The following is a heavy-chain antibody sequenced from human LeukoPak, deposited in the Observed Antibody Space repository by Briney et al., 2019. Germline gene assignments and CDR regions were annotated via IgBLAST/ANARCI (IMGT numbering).Heavy chain of an antibody. Sequence: PGGPLRPSFVASGFTVNSNTINWGRQAPGKGLGGVSGSYSTGITYYAESVKGRFTMFRDNSENNVYLEMSGVRAEDSAMYYCVRGEKVYYCGLVVWGEGPAVSVSS. CDR3: VRGEKVYYCGLVV. CDR2: SYSTGIT. J-gene: IGHJ6*01. V-gene: IGHV3-53*01. D-gene: IGHD1-26*01. CDR1: GFTVNSNT.